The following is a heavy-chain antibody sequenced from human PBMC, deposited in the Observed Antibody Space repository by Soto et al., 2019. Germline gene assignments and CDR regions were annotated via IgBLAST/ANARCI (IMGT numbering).Heavy chain of an antibody. Sequence: SETLSLTCTVSGGSISSGAYYWSWIRQPPGKGLEWIGSIYYSGSTYYNPSLKSRVTISVDTSKNQFSLKLSSVTAADTAVYYRASLRISIFGVVSGMDVWGQGTTVTVSS. V-gene: IGHV4-39*01. D-gene: IGHD3-3*01. CDR3: ASLRISIFGVVSGMDV. CDR2: IYYSGST. J-gene: IGHJ6*02. CDR1: GGSISSGAYY.